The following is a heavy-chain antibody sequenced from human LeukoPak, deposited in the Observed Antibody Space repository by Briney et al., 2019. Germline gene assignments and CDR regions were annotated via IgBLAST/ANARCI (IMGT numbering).Heavy chain of an antibody. D-gene: IGHD2-15*01. CDR1: GGSISSGHYY. CDR3: ARQPKECTPGVFITGKACWFGP. Sequence: SETLSLTCSVSGGSISSGHYYWSWIRHPPGKGLQWIGSIYYSGTTYNNPSLKSRVTISVDTSKNQFSLNLSSVTAADTAFYYCARQPKECTPGVFITGKACWFGPWGQGTLVTVSS. CDR2: IYYSGTT. J-gene: IGHJ5*02. V-gene: IGHV4-39*01.